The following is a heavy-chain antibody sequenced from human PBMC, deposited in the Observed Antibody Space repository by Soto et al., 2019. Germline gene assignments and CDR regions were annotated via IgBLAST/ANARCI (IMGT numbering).Heavy chain of an antibody. CDR1: GFTFTNYA. Sequence: EVQLLESGGGLVQPGGSLRLSCAASGFTFTNYAMNWVRHSPWKGLEWVASVIGTGIDTYHAASVKGRFTISRDNYRNTMYLEMNRLRAEDTAMYHCAKAPRGQCSGAHCYAFDFWGQGILVTVS. J-gene: IGHJ4*02. D-gene: IGHD2-15*01. CDR2: VIGTGIDT. V-gene: IGHV3-23*01. CDR3: AKAPRGQCSGAHCYAFDF.